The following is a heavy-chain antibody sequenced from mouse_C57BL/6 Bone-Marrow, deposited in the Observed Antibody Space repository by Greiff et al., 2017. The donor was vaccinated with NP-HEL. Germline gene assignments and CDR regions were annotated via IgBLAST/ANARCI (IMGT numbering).Heavy chain of an antibody. V-gene: IGHV7-1*01. J-gene: IGHJ2*01. Sequence: EVKLVESGGGLVQSGRSLRLSCATSGFTFSDFYMEWVRQAPGKGLEWIAASRNKANDYTTEYSASVKGRFIVSRDTSQSILYLQMNALRAEDTAIYYCARDADDGTGYFDYWGQGTTLTVSS. CDR1: GFTFSDFY. CDR3: ARDADDGTGYFDY. D-gene: IGHD2-3*01. CDR2: SRNKANDYTT.